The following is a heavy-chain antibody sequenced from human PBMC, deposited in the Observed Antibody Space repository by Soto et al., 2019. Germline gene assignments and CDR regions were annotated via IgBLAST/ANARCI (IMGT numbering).Heavy chain of an antibody. D-gene: IGHD6-6*01. CDR2: IYYSGST. V-gene: IGHV4-59*01. Sequence: SETLSLTCTVSGGSISSYYWSWIRQPPGKGLEWIGYIYYSGSTNYNPSLKSRVTISVDTSKNQFSLKLSSVTAADTAVYYCARCDSSSSRSVGFYMDVWGKGTTVTVSS. CDR3: ARCDSSSSRSVGFYMDV. CDR1: GGSISSYY. J-gene: IGHJ6*03.